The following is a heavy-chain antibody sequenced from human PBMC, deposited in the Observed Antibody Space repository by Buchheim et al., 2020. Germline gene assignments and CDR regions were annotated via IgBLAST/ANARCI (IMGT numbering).Heavy chain of an antibody. Sequence: QVQLVESGGGLVKPGGSLRLSCAASGFIFSDYYMSWIRRTPGKGLEWLASISTSSAYTYYADSVKGRFTISRDNAKNSQYLQMNSLRVEDSAIYYCARDLTGTYWFDPWGQGTL. CDR1: GFIFSDYY. CDR2: ISTSSAYT. J-gene: IGHJ5*02. CDR3: ARDLTGTYWFDP. D-gene: IGHD1-7*01. V-gene: IGHV3-11*06.